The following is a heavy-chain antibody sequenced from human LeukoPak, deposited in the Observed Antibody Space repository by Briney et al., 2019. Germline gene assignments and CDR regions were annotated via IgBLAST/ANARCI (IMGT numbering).Heavy chain of an antibody. CDR2: INPNSGDT. CDR1: GYTFTGYY. V-gene: IGHV1-2*06. CDR3: AREYRSGGICYAYFDY. D-gene: IGHD2-15*01. Sequence: GASVKVSCKASGYTFTGYYMHWVRQAPGQGLEWMGRINPNSGDTTYAQKFQGRVTMTRDTSISTAYMALSSLRSDDTAVYYCAREYRSGGICYAYFDYWGQGTLVTVSS. J-gene: IGHJ4*02.